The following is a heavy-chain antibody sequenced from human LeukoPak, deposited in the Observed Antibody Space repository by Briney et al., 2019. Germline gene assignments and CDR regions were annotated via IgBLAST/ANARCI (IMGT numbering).Heavy chain of an antibody. V-gene: IGHV3-30-3*01. Sequence: GGSLRLSCAASGFTFSSYAMHWVRQAPGKGLEWVAVIAYDGSNKYYADSVKGRFTISRDNSKNTLYLQMNSLRAEDTAVYYCARDIYSGLLAGYFDCWGQGTLVTVSS. CDR3: ARDIYSGLLAGYFDC. CDR1: GFTFSSYA. D-gene: IGHD5-12*01. J-gene: IGHJ4*02. CDR2: IAYDGSNK.